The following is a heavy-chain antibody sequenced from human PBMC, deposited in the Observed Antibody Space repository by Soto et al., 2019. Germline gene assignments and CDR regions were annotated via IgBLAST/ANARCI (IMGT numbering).Heavy chain of an antibody. J-gene: IGHJ4*02. CDR2: IYHSGST. V-gene: IGHV4-4*02. CDR1: GGSISSSNL. Sequence: QVQLQESGPGLVKPSGTLSLTCAVSGGSISSSNLWTWVRQPPGKGLEWIGEIYHSGSTNYNPSLKSRVTISVDKSKNQFSLKVTSVTDADTAVYYCARSPRSIAAGGIDYWGQGILVTVSS. CDR3: ARSPRSIAAGGIDY. D-gene: IGHD6-13*01.